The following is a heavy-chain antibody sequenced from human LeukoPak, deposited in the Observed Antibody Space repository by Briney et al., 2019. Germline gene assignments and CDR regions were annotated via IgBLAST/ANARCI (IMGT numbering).Heavy chain of an antibody. CDR2: ISAYNGNT. V-gene: IGHV1-18*01. D-gene: IGHD3-10*01. Sequence: GASVKVSCKASGYTFTSYGISWVRQAPGQGLEWMGWISAYNGNTNYAQKLQGRVTMTTDTSTSTAYMELRSLRSDDTAVYYCARDSVTMVRGLYYYGMDVWGQGTTVTVPS. CDR3: ARDSVTMVRGLYYYGMDV. J-gene: IGHJ6*02. CDR1: GYTFTSYG.